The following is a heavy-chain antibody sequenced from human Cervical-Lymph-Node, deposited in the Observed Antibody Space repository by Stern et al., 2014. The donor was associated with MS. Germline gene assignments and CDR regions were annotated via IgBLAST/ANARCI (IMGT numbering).Heavy chain of an antibody. Sequence: EVQLVESGGGLVKPGGSLRLSCVASGFTFSSFGMSWVRPAPGKGLEWVSSIGISTYYIDYADSVKGRFTVSRDNAKNSMYLQMNCATLLPTAISGRPWDYWGQGTLVTVSS. CDR3: PWDY. D-gene: IGHD2-21*02. V-gene: IGHV3-21*01. J-gene: IGHJ4*02. CDR2: IGISTYYI. CDR1: GFTFSSFG.